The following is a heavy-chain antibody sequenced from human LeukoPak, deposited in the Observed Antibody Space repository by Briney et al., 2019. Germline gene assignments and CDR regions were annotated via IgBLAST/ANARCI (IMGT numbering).Heavy chain of an antibody. Sequence: ASVKVSCKASGGTFSSYAISWVRQAPGQGLEWMGRIIPILGIANYAQKFQGRVTITTDESTSTAYMELRSLRSDDTAVYYCARVVSSGWSFDYWGQGTLVTVSS. J-gene: IGHJ4*02. V-gene: IGHV1-69*04. CDR3: ARVVSSGWSFDY. CDR2: IIPILGIA. CDR1: GGTFSSYA. D-gene: IGHD6-19*01.